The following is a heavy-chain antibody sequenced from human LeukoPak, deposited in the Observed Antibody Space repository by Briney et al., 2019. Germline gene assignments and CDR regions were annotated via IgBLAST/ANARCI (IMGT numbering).Heavy chain of an antibody. V-gene: IGHV3-49*04. Sequence: GGSLRLSCTASGFTFGDYAMSWVRQAPGKGLEWVGFIRSKAYGGTTECAASVKGRFTISRDDSKSIAYLQMNSLKTEDTAVYYCTRTYYYDSSGYNLGGQGTLVTVSS. D-gene: IGHD3-22*01. CDR3: TRTYYYDSSGYNL. J-gene: IGHJ4*02. CDR2: IRSKAYGGTT. CDR1: GFTFGDYA.